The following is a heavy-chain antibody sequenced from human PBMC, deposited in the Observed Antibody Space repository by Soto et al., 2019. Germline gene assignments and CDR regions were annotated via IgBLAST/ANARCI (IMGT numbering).Heavy chain of an antibody. D-gene: IGHD3-22*01. CDR2: IYYSGST. CDR3: ARENTYRSGYYRFDP. J-gene: IGHJ5*02. CDR1: GGSISSYY. V-gene: IGHV4-59*01. Sequence: SQTLSLTCAVSGGSISSYYWSWIRQPPGKGLEWIGYIYYSGSTNYNPSLKSRVTISVDTSKNQFSLKLISVTAADTAVYYCARENTYRSGYYRFDPWGQGTLVTVSS.